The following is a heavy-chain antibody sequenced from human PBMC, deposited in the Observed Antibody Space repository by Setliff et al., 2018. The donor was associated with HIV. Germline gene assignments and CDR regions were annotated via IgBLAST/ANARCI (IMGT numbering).Heavy chain of an antibody. CDR2: ISGNSYYT. CDR1: DFTFDSSS. J-gene: IGHJ6*03. D-gene: IGHD1-1*01. CDR3: ASDPGDYYYYYYMNV. Sequence: PGGSLRLSCVGSDFTFDSSSVNWVRRAPGKGLEWVSSISGNSYYTYYAASMRGRFTISRDNARHSVFLQMDRLRPEDTAIYYCASDPGDYYYYYYMNVWGKGTTVTVS. V-gene: IGHV3-21*06.